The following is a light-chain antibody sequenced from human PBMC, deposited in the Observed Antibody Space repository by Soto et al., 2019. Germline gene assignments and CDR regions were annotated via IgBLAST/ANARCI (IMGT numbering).Light chain of an antibody. J-gene: IGLJ2*01. Sequence: QSVLTQPASVSGSPGQSITISCAGTRDDIGAYDYVSWYQQHPGNAPKLLVYEVTNRPSGVSDRFSGSKSGNTASLTISALQDEEEADYYCNSYKNSSAVVFGGGTKVTV. CDR1: RDDIGAYDY. CDR2: EVT. CDR3: NSYKNSSAVV. V-gene: IGLV2-14*01.